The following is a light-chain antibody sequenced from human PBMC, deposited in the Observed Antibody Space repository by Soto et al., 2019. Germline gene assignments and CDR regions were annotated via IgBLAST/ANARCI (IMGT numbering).Light chain of an antibody. CDR2: AAS. CDR3: QHYVNWPLT. V-gene: IGKV3-15*01. J-gene: IGKJ4*01. CDR1: QGIGNT. Sequence: EMVITQSPVTLSVSPWDWATLSSGASQGIGNTLAWYQQKPGQTPRLLIYAASIRATGVPARFSGSGSGTDFTLTINSLQSEDFAVYYCQHYVNWPLTFGGGTKVDNK.